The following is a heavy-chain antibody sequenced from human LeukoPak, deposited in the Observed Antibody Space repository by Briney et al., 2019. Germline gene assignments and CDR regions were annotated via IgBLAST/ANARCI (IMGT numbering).Heavy chain of an antibody. D-gene: IGHD3-10*01. CDR1: GGSISSGSYY. CDR2: IYTSGST. Sequence: PSETLSLTCTVSGGSISSGSYYWSWIRQPAGKGLEWIGRIYTSGSTNYNPSLKSRVTISVDTSKNQFSLKLSSVTAADTAVYYCARVPGSRATHYYYYYMDVWGKGTTVTVSS. V-gene: IGHV4-61*02. CDR3: ARVPGSRATHYYYYYMDV. J-gene: IGHJ6*03.